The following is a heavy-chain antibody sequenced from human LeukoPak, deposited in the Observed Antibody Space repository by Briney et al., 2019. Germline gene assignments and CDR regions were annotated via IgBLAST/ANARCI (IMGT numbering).Heavy chain of an antibody. Sequence: PGGSLRLSCAASGFTFSSYSMNWVRQAPGKGLEWVSSISSSGDSTYYADSVRGRFTISRDNSKNTLYLQMNSLRAEDTAIYYCAKDLVTGSLDYWGQGTLVTVSS. J-gene: IGHJ4*02. V-gene: IGHV3-23*01. CDR3: AKDLVTGSLDY. D-gene: IGHD3-10*01. CDR1: GFTFSSYS. CDR2: ISSSGDST.